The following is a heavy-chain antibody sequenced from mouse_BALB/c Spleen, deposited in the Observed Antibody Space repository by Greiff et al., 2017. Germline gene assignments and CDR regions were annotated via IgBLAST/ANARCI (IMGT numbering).Heavy chain of an antibody. CDR1: GFTFSDFY. D-gene: IGHD1-2*01. V-gene: IGHV7-1*02. CDR3: ARGHHYYGYGY. Sequence: EVKLVESGGGLVQPGGSLRLSCATSGFTFSDFYLEWVRQPPGKRLAWIAASRNKANDYTTEYSATVKGRFIVSRDTSQSILYLQMNALRAEDTAIYYCARGHHYYGYGYWGQGTTLTVSS. CDR2: SRNKANDYTT. J-gene: IGHJ2*01.